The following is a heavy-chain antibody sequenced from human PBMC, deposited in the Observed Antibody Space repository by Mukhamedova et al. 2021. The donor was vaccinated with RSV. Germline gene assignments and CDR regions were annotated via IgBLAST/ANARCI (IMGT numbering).Heavy chain of an antibody. CDR3: ARDHGYSYGPHYFDY. V-gene: IGHV3-21*01. J-gene: IGHJ4*02. Sequence: RKSTWGGLEWVSSISSSSSYIYYADSVKGRFTISRDNAKNSLYLQMNSLRAEDTAVYYCARDHGYSYGPHYFDYWGQGTLVTVSS. D-gene: IGHD5-18*01. CDR2: ISSSSSYI.